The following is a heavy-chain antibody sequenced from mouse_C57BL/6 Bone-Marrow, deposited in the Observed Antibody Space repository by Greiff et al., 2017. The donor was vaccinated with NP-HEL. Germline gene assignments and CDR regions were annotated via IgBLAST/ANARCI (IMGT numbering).Heavy chain of an antibody. D-gene: IGHD3-2*02. V-gene: IGHV1-9*01. CDR3: ASLDSSGLGYWYFDV. CDR2: ILPGSGST. Sequence: QVQLKQSGAELMKPGASVKLSCKATGYTFTGYWIEWVKQRPGHGLEWIGEILPGSGSTNYNEKFKGKATFTADTSSNTAYMQLSSLTTEDSASYYCASLDSSGLGYWYFDVWGTGTTVTVSS. CDR1: GYTFTGYW. J-gene: IGHJ1*03.